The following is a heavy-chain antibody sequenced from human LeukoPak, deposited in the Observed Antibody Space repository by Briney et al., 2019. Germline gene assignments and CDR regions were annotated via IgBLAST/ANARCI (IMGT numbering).Heavy chain of an antibody. CDR2: ISGSGGST. CDR3: AKVSSYDSSGYDAFDI. J-gene: IGHJ3*02. V-gene: IGHV3-23*01. D-gene: IGHD3-22*01. CDR1: GFTFSSYA. Sequence: GGSLRLSCAASGFTFSSYAMSWVRQAPGKGLEWVSAISGSGGSTYYADSVEGRFTISRDNSKNTLYLQMNSLRAEDTAVYYCAKVSSYDSSGYDAFDIWGQGTMVTVSS.